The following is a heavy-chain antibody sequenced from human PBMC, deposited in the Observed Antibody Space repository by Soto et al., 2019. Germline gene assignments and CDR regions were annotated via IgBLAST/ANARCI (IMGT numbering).Heavy chain of an antibody. V-gene: IGHV1-18*01. D-gene: IGHD5-12*01. Sequence: APVKVSRKASGYTFTIYGIKWVRQAPGQGLEWMGWISPDNGNTNYAQKLQGRVTMTTDTSTSTAYMELRSLRSDDTAVYYCARALGYSGYAGMDVWGQGTTVTVSS. CDR3: ARALGYSGYAGMDV. CDR1: GYTFTIYG. J-gene: IGHJ6*02. CDR2: ISPDNGNT.